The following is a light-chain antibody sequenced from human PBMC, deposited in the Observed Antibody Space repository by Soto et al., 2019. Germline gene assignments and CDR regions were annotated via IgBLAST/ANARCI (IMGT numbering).Light chain of an antibody. J-gene: IGLJ2*01. CDR3: NSYAGSNNFVV. CDR2: EVS. Sequence: QSALTQPPSASGSPGPSVTISCTGTSSDVGVYKYVSWYQQQPGKAPKLMIYEVSKRPSGVPDRFSGSKSGNTASLTVSGLQAEDEADYYCNSYAGSNNFVVFGGGTKLTVL. V-gene: IGLV2-8*01. CDR1: SSDVGVYKY.